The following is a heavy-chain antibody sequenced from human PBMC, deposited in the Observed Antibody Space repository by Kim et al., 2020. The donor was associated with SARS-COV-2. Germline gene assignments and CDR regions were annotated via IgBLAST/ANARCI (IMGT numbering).Heavy chain of an antibody. V-gene: IGHV1-18*01. D-gene: IGHD6-13*01. CDR1: GYTFTSYG. Sequence: ASVKVSCKASGYTFTSYGISWVRQAPGQGLEWMGWISAYNGNTNYAQKLQGRVTMTTDTSTSSAYMELRSLRSDDTAVYYCARESSSWYQMGGYYYYGMDVWGQGTTVTVSS. CDR3: ARESSSWYQMGGYYYYGMDV. CDR2: ISAYNGNT. J-gene: IGHJ6*02.